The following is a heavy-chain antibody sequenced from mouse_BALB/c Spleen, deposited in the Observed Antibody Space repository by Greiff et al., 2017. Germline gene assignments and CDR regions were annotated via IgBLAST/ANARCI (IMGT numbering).Heavy chain of an antibody. CDR1: GFTFSDFY. D-gene: IGHD1-1*01. CDR3: ARGSRLPYGGYCDV. CDR2: SRNKANDYTT. J-gene: IGHJ1*01. Sequence: EVQGVESGGGLVQPGGSLRLSCATSGFTFSDFYMEWVRQPPGKRLEWIAASRNKANDYTTEYSASVKGRFIVSRDTSQSILYLQMNALRAEDTAIYYCARGSRLPYGGYCDVWGAGTTVTVSS. V-gene: IGHV7-1*02.